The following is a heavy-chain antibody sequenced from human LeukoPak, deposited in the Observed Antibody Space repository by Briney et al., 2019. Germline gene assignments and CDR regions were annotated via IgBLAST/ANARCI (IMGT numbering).Heavy chain of an antibody. V-gene: IGHV1-18*01. CDR1: GYTFTSYG. CDR3: ARDSPRSSGWYGHDAFDI. Sequence: ASVKVSCKASGYTFTSYGIRWVRQAPGQGLEWMGWISGYNGNTNYAQKLQGRVTMTTDTSTSTVYMELRSLSSDDTAVYYCARDSPRSSGWYGHDAFDIWGQGTMVTVSS. CDR2: ISGYNGNT. J-gene: IGHJ3*02. D-gene: IGHD6-19*01.